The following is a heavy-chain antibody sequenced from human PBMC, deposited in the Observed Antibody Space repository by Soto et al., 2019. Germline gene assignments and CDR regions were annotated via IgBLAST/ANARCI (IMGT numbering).Heavy chain of an antibody. J-gene: IGHJ4*02. CDR3: ARTGSVVAATPIGIDY. D-gene: IGHD2-15*01. CDR1: GGSFSGYY. CDR2: INHSGST. V-gene: IGHV4-34*01. Sequence: KTSETLSLTCAVYGGSFSGYYWSWIRQPPGKGLEWIGEINHSGSTNYNPSLKSRVTISVDTSKNQFSLKLSSVTAADTAVYYCARTGSVVAATPIGIDYWGQGTLVTVSS.